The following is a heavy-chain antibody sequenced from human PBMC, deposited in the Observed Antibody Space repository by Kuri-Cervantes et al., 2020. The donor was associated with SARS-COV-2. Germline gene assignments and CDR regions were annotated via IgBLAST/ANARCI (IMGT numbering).Heavy chain of an antibody. J-gene: IGHJ4*02. V-gene: IGHV1-69*10. CDR1: GGTFSSYA. CDR3: VYSSGWYGGY. D-gene: IGHD6-19*01. CDR2: IIPIFGIA. Sequence: SVKVSCKASGGTFSSYAISWVRQAPGQGLEWMGGIIPIFGIANYAQKFQGRVTMTRDTSTSTVYMELSSLRSEDTAVYYCVYSSGWYGGYWGQGTLVTVSS.